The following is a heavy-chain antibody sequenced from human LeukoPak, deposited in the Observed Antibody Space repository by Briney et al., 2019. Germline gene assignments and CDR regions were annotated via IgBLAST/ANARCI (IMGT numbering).Heavy chain of an antibody. Sequence: GGSLRLSCAASGFTFSIYAMHWVRQAPGKGLEWVAVISYDGSNKYYADSVKGRFTISRANSKNTLYLQMNSLRAEDTAVYYCARGSGYSSSLGEKWGQGTLVTVSS. CDR1: GFTFSIYA. CDR2: ISYDGSNK. D-gene: IGHD6-6*01. J-gene: IGHJ4*02. CDR3: ARGSGYSSSLGEK. V-gene: IGHV3-30*04.